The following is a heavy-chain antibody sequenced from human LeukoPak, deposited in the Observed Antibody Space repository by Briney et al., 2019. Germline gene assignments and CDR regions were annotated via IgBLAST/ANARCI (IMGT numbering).Heavy chain of an antibody. CDR3: GRQGGSLLHYSVY. D-gene: IGHD5-12*01. CDR1: GGSISSSSYY. Sequence: PSETLSLTCTVSGGSISSSSYYWGWIRQPPGKGLEWLVSIYYSGSTYYNPSLKSRVTISVDTSKNQFSLKMSSVTAADTAVYYCGRQGGSLLHYSVYWGQGTLVSVSS. J-gene: IGHJ4*02. CDR2: IYYSGST. V-gene: IGHV4-39*01.